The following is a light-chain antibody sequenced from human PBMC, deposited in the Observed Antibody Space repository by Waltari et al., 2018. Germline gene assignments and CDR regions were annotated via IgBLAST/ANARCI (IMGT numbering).Light chain of an antibody. CDR3: HQYYSVPYT. CDR2: WAS. CDR1: QSVLSSSNNKNF. J-gene: IGKJ2*01. V-gene: IGKV4-1*01. Sequence: DILVTQSPDSLAVSLGERATINCKSSQSVLSSSNNKNFLGWYQQKPGKPPKLLIYWASTRESGVPYRFSGGGSGTDFTLTISSLQAEDVAVYYCHQYYSVPYTFGQGTKLEIK.